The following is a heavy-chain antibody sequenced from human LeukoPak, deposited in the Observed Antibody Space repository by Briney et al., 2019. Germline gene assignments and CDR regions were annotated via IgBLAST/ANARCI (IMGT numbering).Heavy chain of an antibody. J-gene: IGHJ4*02. Sequence: SETLSLTCAVYGGSFSDYFWNWIRQPPGKGLEWIGEINHGGGTRYNPSLKSRATISVDTSKKQFSLKLSSVTAADTAVYYCARLRYSSSSDDYWGQGTLVTVSS. V-gene: IGHV4-34*01. CDR3: ARLRYSSSSDDY. D-gene: IGHD6-6*01. CDR2: INHGGGT. CDR1: GGSFSDYF.